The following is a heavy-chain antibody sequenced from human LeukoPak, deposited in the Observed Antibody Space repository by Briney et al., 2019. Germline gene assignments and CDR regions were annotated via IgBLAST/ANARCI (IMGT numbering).Heavy chain of an antibody. CDR1: GFTFRNYG. CDR2: IRYDGSSQ. V-gene: IGHV3-30*02. CDR3: ARGSLAAAGTCFDY. J-gene: IGHJ4*02. D-gene: IGHD6-13*01. Sequence: PEGSLRLSCAASGFTFRNYGMHWVRQAPGKGLEWVAFIRYDGSSQYYAGSVKGRFTFSRDNSKNTLFLQMNSLRAEDTAVYYCARGSLAAAGTCFDYWGQGTLVTVSS.